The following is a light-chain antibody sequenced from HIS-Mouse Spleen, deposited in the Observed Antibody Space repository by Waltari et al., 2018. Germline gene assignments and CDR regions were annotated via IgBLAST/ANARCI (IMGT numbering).Light chain of an antibody. J-gene: IGKJ1*01. CDR2: KAS. CDR1: QSISSW. Sequence: DIQMTQSPSTLSASVGDRVTITCGASQSISSWLAWYQQKPGKAPKLLIYKASSLETGVPSRFSGSGSGTEFTLTISSLQPDDFATYYCQQYKSYPWTFGQGTKVEIK. V-gene: IGKV1-5*03. CDR3: QQYKSYPWT.